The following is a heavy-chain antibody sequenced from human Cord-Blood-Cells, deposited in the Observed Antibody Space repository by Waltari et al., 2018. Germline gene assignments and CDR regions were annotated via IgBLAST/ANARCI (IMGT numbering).Heavy chain of an antibody. CDR3: AATYGSGSYSDY. V-gene: IGHV1-2*02. Sequence: QVQLVQSGAEVKKPGASVKVSCKASGSTFTGSYMPWVRQAPGQGLEWMGLINPNSGGKNYAQKFQGRVTMTRDTSISTAYMELSRLRADDTAVYYCAATYGSGSYSDYWGQGTLVTVSS. CDR1: GSTFTGSY. D-gene: IGHD3-10*01. J-gene: IGHJ4*02. CDR2: INPNSGGK.